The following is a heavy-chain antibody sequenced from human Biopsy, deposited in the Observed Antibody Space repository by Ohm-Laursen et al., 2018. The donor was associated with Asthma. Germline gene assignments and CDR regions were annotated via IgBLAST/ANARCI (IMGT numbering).Heavy chain of an antibody. J-gene: IGHJ4*02. D-gene: IGHD3-22*01. Sequence: SLRLSCAASGFADSRDYMFWVRPAPGKGLEWVSVIYSGGTSHTADSVRGRFTISRDYSKNTLYLQMHSLRAEDTAVYYCARGDSSNWSHYYFDYWGQGTLVTVSS. CDR1: GFADSRDY. CDR3: ARGDSSNWSHYYFDY. V-gene: IGHV3-53*01. CDR2: IYSGGTS.